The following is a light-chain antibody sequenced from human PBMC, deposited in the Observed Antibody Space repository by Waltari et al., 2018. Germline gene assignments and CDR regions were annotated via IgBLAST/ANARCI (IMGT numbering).Light chain of an antibody. J-gene: IGKJ4*01. Sequence: DIFMTHTLLSLSVISGQPSSIYFKSIQSLLHSDGKTYLYWYLQKPGQPPQLLIYEVSNRFSGVPDRFSGSGSGTDFTLKISRVEAEDVGVYYCMQSIQLPLTFGGGTKVEIK. V-gene: IGKV2D-29*01. CDR2: EVS. CDR3: MQSIQLPLT. CDR1: QSLLHSDGKTY.